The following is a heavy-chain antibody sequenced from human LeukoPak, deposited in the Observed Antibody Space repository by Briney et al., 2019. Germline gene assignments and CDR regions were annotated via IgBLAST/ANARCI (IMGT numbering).Heavy chain of an antibody. CDR3: AKAQWSGVTAAQFDY. Sequence: GGSLRLSCAASGFTFSSYAMSWVRQAPGKGLEWVSAISGSGGSTYYADPVKGRFTISRDNSKNTLYLQMNSLRAEDTAVYYCAKAQWSGVTAAQFDYWGQGTLVTVFS. CDR2: ISGSGGST. J-gene: IGHJ4*02. CDR1: GFTFSSYA. D-gene: IGHD2-2*01. V-gene: IGHV3-23*01.